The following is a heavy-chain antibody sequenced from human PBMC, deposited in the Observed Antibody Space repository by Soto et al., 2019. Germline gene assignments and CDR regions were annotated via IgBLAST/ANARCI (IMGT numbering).Heavy chain of an antibody. CDR1: GFTFSDHN. CDR2: ARSRANSYTT. J-gene: IGHJ4*02. V-gene: IGHV3-72*01. Sequence: EVQLVESGGGLVQPGGSLRLSCAASGFTFSDHNMDWVRQAPGKGLEWVGRARSRANSYTTEYAASVKGRFTISRDDSKHSLYLQMNSLKTEDTAVYYCTQLCIFWGQGTLVTVSS. D-gene: IGHD2-8*01. CDR3: TQLCIF.